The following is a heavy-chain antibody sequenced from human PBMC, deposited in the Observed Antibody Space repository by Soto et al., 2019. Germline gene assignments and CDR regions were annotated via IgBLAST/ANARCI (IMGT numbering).Heavy chain of an antibody. D-gene: IGHD6-13*01. V-gene: IGHV3-30*18. CDR2: ISYDGSNK. CDR3: AKDEGSIWKPVGYYYYYMDV. CDR1: GFTFSSYG. J-gene: IGHJ6*03. Sequence: GESLKISCAASGFTFSSYGMHWVRQAPGKGLEWVAVISYDGSNKYYADSVKGRFTISRDNSKNTLYLQMNSLRAEDTAVYYCAKDEGSIWKPVGYYYYYMDVWSKGTTVTVSS.